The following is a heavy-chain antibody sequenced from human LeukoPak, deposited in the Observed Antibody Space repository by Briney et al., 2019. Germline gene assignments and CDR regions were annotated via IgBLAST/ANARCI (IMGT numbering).Heavy chain of an antibody. Sequence: ASVKVSCKASGYTFTGYYMHWVRQAPGQGLEWTGWINPNSGGTNYAQKFQGRVTMTRDTSISTAYMELSRLRSDDTAVYYCARGRPFCSSTSCYGLNPDFWSGYYHDYWGQGTLVTVSS. J-gene: IGHJ4*02. CDR2: INPNSGGT. D-gene: IGHD3-3*01. CDR1: GYTFTGYY. V-gene: IGHV1-2*02. CDR3: ARGRPFCSSTSCYGLNPDFWSGYYHDY.